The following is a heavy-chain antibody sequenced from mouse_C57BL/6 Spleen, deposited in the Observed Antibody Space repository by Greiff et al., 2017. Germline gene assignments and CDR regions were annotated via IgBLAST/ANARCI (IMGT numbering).Heavy chain of an antibody. CDR3: ATVVATRMDY. CDR2: IDPSDSYT. V-gene: IGHV1-69*01. D-gene: IGHD1-1*01. J-gene: IGHJ4*01. Sequence: VQLQQPGAELVMPGASVKLSCKASGYTFTSYWMHWVKQRPGPGLEWIGEIDPSDSYTDYNQKFKGKSTLTVDKSSSTAYMQLSSLTSEDSAVYYCATVVATRMDYWGQGTSVTVSS. CDR1: GYTFTSYW.